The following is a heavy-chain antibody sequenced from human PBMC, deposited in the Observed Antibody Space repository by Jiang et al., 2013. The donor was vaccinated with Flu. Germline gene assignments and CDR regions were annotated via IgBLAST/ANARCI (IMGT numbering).Heavy chain of an antibody. D-gene: IGHD3-22*01. CDR1: GYSFTSYW. Sequence: RISCKGSGYSFTSYWISWVRQMPGKGLEWMGRIDPSDSYTNYSPSFQGHVTISADKSISTAYLQWSSLKASDTAMYYCARQVGPYYYDSSGYAFDYWGQGTLVTVSS. J-gene: IGHJ4*02. CDR3: ARQVGPYYYDSSGYAFDY. CDR2: IDPSDSYT. V-gene: IGHV5-10-1*01.